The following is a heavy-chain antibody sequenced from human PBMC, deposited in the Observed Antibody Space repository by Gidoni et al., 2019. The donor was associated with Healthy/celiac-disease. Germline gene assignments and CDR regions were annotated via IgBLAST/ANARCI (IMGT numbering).Heavy chain of an antibody. J-gene: IGHJ4*02. Sequence: EVQLVESGGGLVQPGRSLRLSCEASGFTFDDYAINWVRQAPGKGLEWVSGISWNSGSIGYADSVKGRFTISRDNAKNSLYLQMNSLRAEDTALYYCAKMGYCSGGSCSDYWGQGTLVTVSS. CDR2: ISWNSGSI. V-gene: IGHV3-9*01. CDR3: AKMGYCSGGSCSDY. D-gene: IGHD2-15*01. CDR1: GFTFDDYA.